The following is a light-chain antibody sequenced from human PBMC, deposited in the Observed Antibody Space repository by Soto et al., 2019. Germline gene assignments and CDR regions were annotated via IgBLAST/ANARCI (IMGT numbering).Light chain of an antibody. Sequence: EIVLTQSPATLSLSPGERATLSCRASQSVSSYLAWYQQKPGQAPRLLIYYASNRATGIPARFSGSGSGTDFTIPIISRVPSDFAVFYCQQHNNRPPLTFGRGTKVEIK. CDR3: QQHNNRPPLT. CDR2: YAS. V-gene: IGKV3-11*01. J-gene: IGKJ4*01. CDR1: QSVSSY.